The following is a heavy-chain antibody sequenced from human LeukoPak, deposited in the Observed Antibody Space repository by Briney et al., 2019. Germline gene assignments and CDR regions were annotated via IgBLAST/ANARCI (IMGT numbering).Heavy chain of an antibody. CDR3: AKRSDYGGNGNYFDS. J-gene: IGHJ4*02. V-gene: IGHV3-23*01. D-gene: IGHD4-23*01. CDR1: GFTFSSYG. Sequence: PGRSLRLSCAASGFTFSSYGMSWVRQAPGKGLEWVSAISGRDSNTYYADSVEGRFTISRDNSKNTLYLHLNSLRAEDTAVYYCAKRSDYGGNGNYFDSWGQGTPVTVSS. CDR2: ISGRDSNT.